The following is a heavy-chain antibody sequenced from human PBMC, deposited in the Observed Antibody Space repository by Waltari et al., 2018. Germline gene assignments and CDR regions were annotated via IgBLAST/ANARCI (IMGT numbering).Heavy chain of an antibody. CDR2: IYTSGST. J-gene: IGHJ6*03. V-gene: IGHV4-4*07. CDR1: GGSISSYY. D-gene: IGHD2-2*01. CDR3: ARDKNIVVVPAASTRYYYYYMDV. Sequence: VQLQESGPGLVKPSETLSLTCTVSGGSISSYYWSWIRQPAGKGLEWIGRIYTSGSTNYNPPLKSRVTMSVDTSKNQFSLKLSSVTAADTAVYYCARDKNIVVVPAASTRYYYYYMDVWGKGTTVTISS.